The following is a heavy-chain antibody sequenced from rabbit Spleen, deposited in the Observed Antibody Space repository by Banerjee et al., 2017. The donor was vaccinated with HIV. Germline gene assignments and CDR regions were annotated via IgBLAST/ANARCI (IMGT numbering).Heavy chain of an antibody. CDR2: IDSGSSGFT. D-gene: IGHD8-1*01. V-gene: IGHV1S40*01. CDR1: GFSFSNNYY. J-gene: IGHJ6*01. CDR3: ARDSASSFSSYGMDL. Sequence: QSLEESGGGLVKPEGSLTLTCTVSGFSFSNNYYMCWVRQAPGKGLEWIACIDSGSSGFTYFASWAKGRFTISKTSSTTVTLQMTSLTVADTAIYFCARDSASSFSSYGMDLWGRGTLVTVS.